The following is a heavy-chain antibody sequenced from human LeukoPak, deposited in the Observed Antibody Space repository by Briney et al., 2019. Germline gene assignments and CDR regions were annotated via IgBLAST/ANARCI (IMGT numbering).Heavy chain of an antibody. Sequence: SVKVSCKASGFTFTSSAMQWVRQARGQRLEWIGWIVVGSGNTNYAQKFQERVTITRDMSTSTAYMELSSLRAEDTALYYCVKDRCDRTTCPEVWGQGTLVTVSS. D-gene: IGHD2-2*01. CDR3: VKDRCDRTTCPEV. V-gene: IGHV1-58*02. J-gene: IGHJ4*02. CDR1: GFTFTSSA. CDR2: IVVGSGNT.